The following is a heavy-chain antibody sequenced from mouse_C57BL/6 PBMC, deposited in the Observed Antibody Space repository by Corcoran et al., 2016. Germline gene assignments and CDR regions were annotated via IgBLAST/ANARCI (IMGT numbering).Heavy chain of an antibody. CDR3: ARGGSSGYVGFAY. J-gene: IGHJ3*01. Sequence: EVQLQQSGPELVKPGASVKIPCKASGYTFTDYNMDWVKQSHGKSLEWIGDINPNNGGTIYNQKFKGKATLTVDKSSSTAYMELRSLTSEDTAVYYCARGGSSGYVGFAYWGQGTLVTVSA. D-gene: IGHD3-2*02. CDR1: GYTFTDYN. CDR2: INPNNGGT. V-gene: IGHV1-18*01.